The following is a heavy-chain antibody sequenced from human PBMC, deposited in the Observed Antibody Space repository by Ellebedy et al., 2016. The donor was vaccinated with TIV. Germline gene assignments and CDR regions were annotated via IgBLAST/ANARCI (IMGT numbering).Heavy chain of an antibody. CDR2: ININGDSA. J-gene: IGHJ4*02. D-gene: IGHD3-10*01. Sequence: PGGSLRLSCTVSGFIFSSYAMYWVRQAPGKGLEYVSAININGDSAYYANSVKGRFTISRDNSKNTLYLQMGSLRAEDMAVYYCARAPLVRGVSVFDYWGQGTLVTVSS. CDR3: ARAPLVRGVSVFDY. V-gene: IGHV3-64*01. CDR1: GFIFSSYA.